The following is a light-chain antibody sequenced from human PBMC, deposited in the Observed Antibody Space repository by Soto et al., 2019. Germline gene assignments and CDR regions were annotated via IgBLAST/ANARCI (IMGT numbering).Light chain of an antibody. CDR1: QSVLYSSTNTNY. J-gene: IGKJ4*01. CDR2: WAS. CDR3: QQYYSFPVT. V-gene: IGKV4-1*01. Sequence: DIVMTQSPDSLAVSLGERATINCKSGQSVLYSSTNTNYLAWYQQKPGQPPRLLIYWASTRKSGVPDRFSGRGSWTDFTLTISSLQAEDVAIYYCQQYYSFPVTFGGGTKVEIK.